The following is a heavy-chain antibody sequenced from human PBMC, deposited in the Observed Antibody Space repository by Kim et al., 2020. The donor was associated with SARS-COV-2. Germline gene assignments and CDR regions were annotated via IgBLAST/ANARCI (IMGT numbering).Heavy chain of an antibody. CDR1: GGSFSGYY. CDR2: INHSGST. D-gene: IGHD6-19*01. CDR3: ARTSSGWYRAFDY. J-gene: IGHJ4*02. V-gene: IGHV4-34*01. Sequence: SETLSLTCAVYGGSFSGYYWSWIRQPPGKGLEWIGEINHSGSTNYNPSLKSRVTISVDTSKNQFSLKLSSVTAADTAVYYCARTSSGWYRAFDYWGQGTLVTVSS.